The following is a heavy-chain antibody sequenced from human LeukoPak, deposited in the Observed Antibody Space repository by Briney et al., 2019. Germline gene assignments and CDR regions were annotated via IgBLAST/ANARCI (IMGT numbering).Heavy chain of an antibody. D-gene: IGHD2-15*01. CDR3: ARGVCSGGSCYSEWNY. CDR2: INYSGST. V-gene: IGHV4-34*01. Sequence: TSETLSLTCAVYGGSFSGYYWSWIRQPPGKGLEWIGEINYSGSTNYNPSLKSRVTISVDTSKNQVSLKLNSVTAADTAVYFCARGVCSGGSCYSEWNYWGQGTLVTVSS. J-gene: IGHJ4*02. CDR1: GGSFSGYY.